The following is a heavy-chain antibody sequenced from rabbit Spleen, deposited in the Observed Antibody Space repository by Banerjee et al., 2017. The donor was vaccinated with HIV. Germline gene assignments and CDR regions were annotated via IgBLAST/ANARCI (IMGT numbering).Heavy chain of an antibody. CDR3: ARGSAAMTMVIIGYYLSL. CDR1: GFSFSDRDV. Sequence: QSLEESGGGLVKPGASLTLTCKASGFSFSDRDVMCWVSQAPGKGLEWIACIYGGSSGSNAYASWAKGRFTISKTSSTTVTLEMTSLTAADTATYFCARGSAAMTMVIIGYYLSLWGQGTLVTVS. V-gene: IGHV1S40*01. D-gene: IGHD2-1*01. J-gene: IGHJ3*01. CDR2: IYGGSSGSN.